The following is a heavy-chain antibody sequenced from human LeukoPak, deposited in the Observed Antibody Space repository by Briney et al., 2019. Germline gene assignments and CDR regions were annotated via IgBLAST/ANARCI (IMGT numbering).Heavy chain of an antibody. CDR1: GGSFSAYY. Sequence: SETLSLTCAVYGGSFSAYYWSWIRQPPGKGLEWIGEINHSGSTNYNPSLKSRVTISADTSKNQFSLKLTPVTAADTAVYYCARDYGDYVHYYMDVWGKGTTVTVSS. CDR2: INHSGST. J-gene: IGHJ6*03. CDR3: ARDYGDYVHYYMDV. V-gene: IGHV4-34*01. D-gene: IGHD4-17*01.